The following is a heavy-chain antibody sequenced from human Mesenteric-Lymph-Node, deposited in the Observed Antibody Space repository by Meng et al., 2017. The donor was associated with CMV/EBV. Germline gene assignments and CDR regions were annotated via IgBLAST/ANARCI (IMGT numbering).Heavy chain of an antibody. D-gene: IGHD2-15*01. Sequence: LSLTCAASGFTFSSYGMHWVRQAPGKGLEWVAFIRYDGSNKYYADSVKGRFTISRDNSKNTLYLQMNSLRAEDTAVYYCAKDRQGGGLFDYWGQGTLVTVSS. J-gene: IGHJ4*02. CDR1: GFTFSSYG. V-gene: IGHV3-30*02. CDR3: AKDRQGGGLFDY. CDR2: IRYDGSNK.